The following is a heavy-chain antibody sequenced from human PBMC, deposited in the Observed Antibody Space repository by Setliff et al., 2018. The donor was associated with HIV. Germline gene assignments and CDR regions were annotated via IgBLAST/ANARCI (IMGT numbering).Heavy chain of an antibody. CDR1: GYTFSKFD. CDR3: AADYYDSSGFYVWLGF. Sequence: GASVKVSCKASGYTFSKFDINWVRQAPGKGLEWLGGFDPEERDTSYAQKFQGRFTMTEDTSTDTAYMELSRLRSEDTAVYFCAADYYDSSGFYVWLGFWGQGTLVTVSS. D-gene: IGHD3-22*01. CDR2: FDPEERDT. J-gene: IGHJ4*02. V-gene: IGHV1-24*01.